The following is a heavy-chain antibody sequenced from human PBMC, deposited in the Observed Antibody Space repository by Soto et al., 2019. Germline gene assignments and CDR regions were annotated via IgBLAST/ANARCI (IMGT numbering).Heavy chain of an antibody. CDR3: VRTVVVAATVYYYYYMDV. D-gene: IGHD2-15*01. J-gene: IGHJ6*03. CDR1: GGSISSGGYY. Sequence: QVQLQESGPGLVKPSQTLSLTCTVSGGSISSGGYYWSWIRQHPGKGLERIGYIYYSGSTYYNPSLKSRVTISVDTSKNQFSLKLSSVTAADTAVYYCVRTVVVAATVYYYYYMDVWGKGTTVTVSS. V-gene: IGHV4-31*03. CDR2: IYYSGST.